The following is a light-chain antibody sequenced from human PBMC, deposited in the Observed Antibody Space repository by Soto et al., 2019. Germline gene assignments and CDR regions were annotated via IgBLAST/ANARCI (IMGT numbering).Light chain of an antibody. CDR1: QSVIRY. Sequence: IVLTESPASLSLSPWDRATLSCRASQSVIRYLAWYQQRAGQAPRLRIYDAPYSPTGIPARFSGSASDTDFTPTISSLEPEDFAVYYCQHRFNWPWTFGQGPKVDTK. CDR2: DAP. V-gene: IGKV3-11*01. J-gene: IGKJ1*01. CDR3: QHRFNWPWT.